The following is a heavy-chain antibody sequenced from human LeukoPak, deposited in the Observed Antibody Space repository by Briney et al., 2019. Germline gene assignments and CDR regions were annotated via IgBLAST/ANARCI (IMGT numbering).Heavy chain of an antibody. CDR2: IIPILGIA. J-gene: IGHJ6*02. D-gene: IGHD3-22*01. CDR3: ARAYYYDSSGYYYYYYGMDV. Sequence: GASVKVSCRASGGTFSSYAISWVRQAPGQGLEWMGRIIPILGIANYAQKFQGRVTITADKSTSTAYMELSSLRSEDTAVYYCARAYYYDSSGYYYYYYGMDVWGQGTRSPSP. V-gene: IGHV1-69*04. CDR1: GGTFSSYA.